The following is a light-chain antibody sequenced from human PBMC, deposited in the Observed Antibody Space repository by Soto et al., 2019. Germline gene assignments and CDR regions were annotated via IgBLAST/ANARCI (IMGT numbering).Light chain of an antibody. V-gene: IGKV4-1*01. CDR3: QQHYSTPRT. J-gene: IGKJ1*01. CDR2: WAS. Sequence: DIVMTQSPDSLAVSLGERATINCKSSQSVLYSSDNRNYLVWYQQKPGQPPRLLIHWASTRESGVPARFSGSGSGTDFTLTISSLQAEDVAVYYCQQHYSTPRTFGQGTKVEIK. CDR1: QSVLYSSDNRNY.